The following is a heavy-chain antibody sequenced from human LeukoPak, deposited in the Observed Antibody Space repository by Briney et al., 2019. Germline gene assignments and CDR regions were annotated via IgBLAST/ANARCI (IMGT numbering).Heavy chain of an antibody. CDR2: INPNSGDT. CDR1: GYTFTDYY. J-gene: IGHJ4*02. V-gene: IGHV1-2*02. D-gene: IGHD3-10*01. Sequence: ASVKVSCKASGYTFTDYYMHWVRQAPGQGLEWMGWINPNSGDTNYAQKFQGRVTMTRDTSISTAYMELSRLRADDTAVYYCARGGSREVRGVIGIDYWGQGTLVTVSS. CDR3: ARGGSREVRGVIGIDY.